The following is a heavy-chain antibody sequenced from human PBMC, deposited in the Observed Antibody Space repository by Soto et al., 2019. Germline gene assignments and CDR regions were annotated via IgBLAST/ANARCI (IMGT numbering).Heavy chain of an antibody. CDR3: ARLSVDYYYGMDV. Sequence: PSETLSLTCTVSGGSISSYYWSWIRQPPGKGLEWIGYIYYSGSTNYNPSLKSRVTISVDTSKNQFSLKLSSVTAADTAVYYCARLSVDYYYGMDVWGQGTTVTV. V-gene: IGHV4-59*01. CDR2: IYYSGST. CDR1: GGSISSYY. J-gene: IGHJ6*02.